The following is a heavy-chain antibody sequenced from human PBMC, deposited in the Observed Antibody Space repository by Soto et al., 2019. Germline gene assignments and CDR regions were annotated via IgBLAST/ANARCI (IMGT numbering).Heavy chain of an antibody. CDR3: ARDIGSYSYAEGY. Sequence: SETLSLTCSVSGGSINSYWWSWIRQPAGKGLEWIGRVYSSGTTDYNPSLNSRATMSVETSKNQFSLKLTSVTAADTAVYYCARDIGSYSYAEGYWGQGIQVTVS. CDR1: GGSINSYW. D-gene: IGHD2-15*01. J-gene: IGHJ4*02. CDR2: VYSSGTT. V-gene: IGHV4-4*07.